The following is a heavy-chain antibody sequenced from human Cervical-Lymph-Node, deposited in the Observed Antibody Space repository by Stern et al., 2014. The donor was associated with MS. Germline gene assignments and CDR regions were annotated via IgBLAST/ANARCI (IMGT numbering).Heavy chain of an antibody. CDR3: ARHGKNGYRTIDY. D-gene: IGHD5-24*01. V-gene: IGHV5-51*01. Sequence: EVQLVQSGPEVKKSGESLKIACEGSGYSFTDYWIGWVRQMPGEGLEWMGNIYPGDSDTRYGPSFQGQVTISADKAVTTAYLQWNPLKASYTAIYYCARHGKNGYRTIDYWGQGTLVTVSS. CDR1: GYSFTDYW. CDR2: IYPGDSDT. J-gene: IGHJ4*02.